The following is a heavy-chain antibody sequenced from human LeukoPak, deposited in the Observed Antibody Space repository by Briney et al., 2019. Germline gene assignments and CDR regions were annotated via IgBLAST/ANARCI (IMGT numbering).Heavy chain of an antibody. CDR2: IYYSGST. CDR3: ARVYGTDPAFDI. J-gene: IGHJ3*02. CDR1: GASVSSYY. V-gene: IGHV4-59*02. D-gene: IGHD2/OR15-2a*01. Sequence: SETLSLTCTVSGASVSSYYWSWIRQSPGKGLEWIGYIYYSGSTNDNPSLKSRVTISVDTSKNQFSLKLSSVTAADTAVYYCARVYGTDPAFDIWGQGTMVTVSS.